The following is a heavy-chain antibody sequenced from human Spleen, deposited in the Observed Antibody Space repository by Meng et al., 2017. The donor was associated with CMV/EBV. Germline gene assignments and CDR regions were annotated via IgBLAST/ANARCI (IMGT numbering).Heavy chain of an antibody. CDR3: ARGVAMAPFF. CDR1: GGSFGSSYYY. J-gene: IGHJ4*02. Sequence: LTCTFSGGSFGSSYYYWGWIRQPPGKGLQWIGSISYSGNTYYNPSLKSRVTISVDTSKNQFSLKLSSVTAADTAVYYCARGVAMAPFFWGQGTLVTVSS. V-gene: IGHV4-39*07. D-gene: IGHD5-12*01. CDR2: ISYSGNT.